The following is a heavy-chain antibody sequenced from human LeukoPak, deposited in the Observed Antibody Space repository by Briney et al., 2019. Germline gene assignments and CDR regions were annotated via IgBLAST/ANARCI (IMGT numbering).Heavy chain of an antibody. J-gene: IGHJ4*02. CDR1: GYSFTTYW. CDR2: IYPGGSDT. D-gene: IGHD2-2*01. V-gene: IGHV5-51*01. CDR3: TRHTSGWPLDY. Sequence: GESLKISCKGSGYSFTTYWIGWVRQMPGKGLEWMGIIYPGGSDTRYSPSLQGQHTISADQSLSTAYPQWSSLRASDSAVYYCTRHTSGWPLDYWGQGTLVTVSS.